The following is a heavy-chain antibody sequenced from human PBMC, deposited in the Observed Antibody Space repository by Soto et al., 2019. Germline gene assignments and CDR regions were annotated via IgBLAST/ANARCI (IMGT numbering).Heavy chain of an antibody. J-gene: IGHJ4*02. CDR3: ARDLCSGGSCYFDY. D-gene: IGHD2-15*01. CDR1: GYNVTRSAYY. Sequence: SETLSLTSRVSGYNVTRSAYYWGWVRQSPGKGLEWIGYIYYRGSTNYNPSLKSRVSMSVDTSKNQFSLKLSSVTAADTAVYYCARDLCSGGSCYFDYWGQGTLVTVSS. CDR2: IYYRGST. V-gene: IGHV4-61*08.